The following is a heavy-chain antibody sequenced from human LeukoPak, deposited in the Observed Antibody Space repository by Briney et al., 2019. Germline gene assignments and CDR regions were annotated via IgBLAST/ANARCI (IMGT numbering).Heavy chain of an antibody. CDR1: GFTVSSNY. CDR3: ARVNYYGSGSYLRWFDP. Sequence: GGSLRLSCAASGFTVSSNYMSWVRQAPGKGLEWVSVIYSGGSTYYADSVKGRFTISRHNSKNTLYLQMNSLRAEDTAAYYCARVNYYGSGSYLRWFDPWGQGTLVTVSS. D-gene: IGHD3-10*01. CDR2: IYSGGST. J-gene: IGHJ5*02. V-gene: IGHV3-53*04.